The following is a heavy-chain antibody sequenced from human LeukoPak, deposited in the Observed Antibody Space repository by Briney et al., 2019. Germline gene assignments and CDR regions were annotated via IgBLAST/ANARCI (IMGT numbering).Heavy chain of an antibody. V-gene: IGHV4-59*01. CDR2: IYYSGST. CDR3: AANLRYSYGGLRIDY. CDR1: GGSISSYY. D-gene: IGHD5-18*01. J-gene: IGHJ4*02. Sequence: PSETLSLTCTVSGGSISSYYWSWIRQPPGKGLERVGYIYYSGSTNYNPSLKSRVTISVDTSKNQFSLKLSSVTAADTAVYYCAANLRYSYGGLRIDYWGQGTLVTVSS.